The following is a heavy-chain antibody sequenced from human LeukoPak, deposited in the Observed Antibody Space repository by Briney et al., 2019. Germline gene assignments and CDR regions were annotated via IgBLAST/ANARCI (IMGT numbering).Heavy chain of an antibody. Sequence: SETLSLTCTVSGGSISSYYWSWIRQPPGKGLEWIGEINHSGSTNYNPSLKSRVTISVDTSKNQFSLKLSSVTAADTAVYYCAGLRYSSGWYYYWGQGTLVTVSS. CDR1: GGSISSYY. CDR3: AGLRYSSGWYYY. J-gene: IGHJ4*02. D-gene: IGHD6-19*01. V-gene: IGHV4-34*01. CDR2: INHSGST.